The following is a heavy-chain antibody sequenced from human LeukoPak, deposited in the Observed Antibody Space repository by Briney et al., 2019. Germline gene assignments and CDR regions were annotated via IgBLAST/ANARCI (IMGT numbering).Heavy chain of an antibody. V-gene: IGHV4-34*01. D-gene: IGHD3-16*01. CDR3: ARPPARGTYDFDY. CDR1: GGSFSGYY. Sequence: SSETLSLTCAVCGGSFSGYYWSWIRQPPGKGLEWIGEINHSGSTNYNPSLKSRVTISVDTSKNQFSLKLSSVTAADTAVYYCARPPARGTYDFDYWGQGTLVTVSS. J-gene: IGHJ4*02. CDR2: INHSGST.